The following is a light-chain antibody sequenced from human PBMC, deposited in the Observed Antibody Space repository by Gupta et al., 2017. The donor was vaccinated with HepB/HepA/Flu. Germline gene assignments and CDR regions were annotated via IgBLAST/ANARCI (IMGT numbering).Light chain of an antibody. J-gene: IGKJ1*01. Sequence: DIQMTQSPSSLSASVGDRVTITCRASQSIRSYLNWYQQKPGKAPKLLIYAASSLQSGVPSRFSGSGSGTDFTLTISSLQPEDFATYYCQQSDSTPLWTFGQGTKVEIK. V-gene: IGKV1-39*01. CDR1: QSIRSY. CDR3: QQSDSTPLWT. CDR2: AAS.